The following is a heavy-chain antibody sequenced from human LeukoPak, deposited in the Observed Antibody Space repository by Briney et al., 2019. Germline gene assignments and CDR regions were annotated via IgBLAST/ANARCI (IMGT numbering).Heavy chain of an antibody. V-gene: IGHV1-8*01. D-gene: IGHD3-3*01. Sequence: ASVKVSCKASGYTFTSYDINWVRQATGQGLEWMGWMNPNSGNTGYAQKFQGRVTITRNTSISTAYMELSSLRSEDTAVYYCARVVHDFWSGYYYMDVWGKGTTVTVSS. J-gene: IGHJ6*03. CDR1: GYTFTSYD. CDR3: ARVVHDFWSGYYYMDV. CDR2: MNPNSGNT.